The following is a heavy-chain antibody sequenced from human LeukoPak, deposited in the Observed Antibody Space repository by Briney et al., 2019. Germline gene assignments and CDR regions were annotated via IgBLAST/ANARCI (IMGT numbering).Heavy chain of an antibody. CDR2: IYTSGSA. CDR3: ARGPQGVYVYSSSSGADYFDY. D-gene: IGHD6-6*01. V-gene: IGHV4-4*07. CDR1: GGPISSYY. Sequence: PSETLSLACTVSGGPISSYYWSRIRQPAGKGLEWIGRIYTSGSANYNPSLKSRVTMSVDTSKNQFSLKLSSVTAADTAVYYCARGPQGVYVYSSSSGADYFDYWGQGTLVTVSS. J-gene: IGHJ4*02.